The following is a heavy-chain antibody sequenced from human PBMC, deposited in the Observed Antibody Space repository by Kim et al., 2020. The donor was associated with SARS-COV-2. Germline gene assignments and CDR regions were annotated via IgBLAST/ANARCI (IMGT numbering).Heavy chain of an antibody. D-gene: IGHD2-15*01. CDR2: ISGSGGSK. CDR1: GFTFSSYP. Sequence: GGSLRLSCAASGFTFSSYPMSWVRQAPGKGLEWVSTISGSGGSKYYADSVKGQFTISRDNSKNTLYLQMNSLRAEDTAVYFCAKRVGGSPYYFDYWGQGTLVTVSS. CDR3: AKRVGGSPYYFDY. J-gene: IGHJ4*02. V-gene: IGHV3-23*01.